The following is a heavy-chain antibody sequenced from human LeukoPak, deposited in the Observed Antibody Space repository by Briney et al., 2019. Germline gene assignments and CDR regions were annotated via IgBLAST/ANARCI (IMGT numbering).Heavy chain of an antibody. CDR3: ARVSYDILTGYYLDAFDI. Sequence: ASVKVSCTASGYTFTGYYIHWVRQAPGQGLEWMGWINPNSGGTNYAQKFQGRVTMTRDASISTAYMELSRLRSDDTAVYYCARVSYDILTGYYLDAFDIWGQGTMVTVSS. CDR2: INPNSGGT. V-gene: IGHV1-2*02. CDR1: GYTFTGYY. D-gene: IGHD3-9*01. J-gene: IGHJ3*02.